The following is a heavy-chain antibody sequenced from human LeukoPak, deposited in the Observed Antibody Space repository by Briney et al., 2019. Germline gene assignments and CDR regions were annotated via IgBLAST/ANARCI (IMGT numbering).Heavy chain of an antibody. J-gene: IGHJ6*02. CDR2: ISGSGDST. CDR3: TKDRPNGMDV. CDR1: GFSFSNYA. Sequence: GGSLRLSCAASGFSFSNYATSWVRQAPGKGLEWVSGISGSGDSTYYADSVKGRFTISRDNSKNTLYLQMNGLGAEDTALYYCTKDRPNGMDVWGQGTTVTVSS. V-gene: IGHV3-23*01.